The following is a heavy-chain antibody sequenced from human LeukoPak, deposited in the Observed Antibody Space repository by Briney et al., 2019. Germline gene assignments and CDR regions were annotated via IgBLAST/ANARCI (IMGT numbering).Heavy chain of an antibody. Sequence: GRSLRLSCAASGFTFSNYGMHWVRQAPGQGLEWVAVISYDGSNKYYADSVKGRFTISRDNSKNTLYLQMNSLRAEDTAVYYCAKALGYSYGTDYWGQGTLVTVSS. CDR2: ISYDGSNK. V-gene: IGHV3-30*18. J-gene: IGHJ4*02. CDR1: GFTFSNYG. D-gene: IGHD5-18*01. CDR3: AKALGYSYGTDY.